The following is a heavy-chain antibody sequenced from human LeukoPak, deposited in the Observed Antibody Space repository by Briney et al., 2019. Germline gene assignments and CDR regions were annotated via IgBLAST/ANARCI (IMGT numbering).Heavy chain of an antibody. V-gene: IGHV3-23*01. CDR2: VSGSGGST. J-gene: IGHJ4*02. Sequence: GGSLRLSCAASGFTFSSYGMSWVRQAPGKGLEWVSGVSGSGGSTYYADSVKGRFTISRDNSKNTLYLQMNNLRAEDTAVYYCAKEKWVYNWKYDSSGSGINYWGQGTLVTVSS. D-gene: IGHD3-22*01. CDR3: AKEKWVYNWKYDSSGSGINY. CDR1: GFTFSSYG.